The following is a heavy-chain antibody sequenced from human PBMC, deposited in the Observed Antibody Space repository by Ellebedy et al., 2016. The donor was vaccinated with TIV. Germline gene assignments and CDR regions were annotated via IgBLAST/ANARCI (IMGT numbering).Heavy chain of an antibody. CDR1: GFTVSSNY. D-gene: IGHD6-13*01. V-gene: IGHV3-66*01. CDR3: AREPRFGVGSSWYYFDY. CDR2: IYSGGST. J-gene: IGHJ4*02. Sequence: ESLKISCAASGFTVSSNYMSWVRQAPGKGLEWVSVIYSGGSTYYADSVKGRFTISRDNSKNTLYLQMNSLRAEDTAVYYCAREPRFGVGSSWYYFDYWGQGTLVTVSS.